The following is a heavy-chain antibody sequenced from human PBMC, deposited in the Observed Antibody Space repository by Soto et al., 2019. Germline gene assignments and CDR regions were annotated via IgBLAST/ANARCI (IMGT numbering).Heavy chain of an antibody. CDR2: IYTSGST. J-gene: IGHJ4*02. D-gene: IGHD1-7*01. Sequence: KTSETLSLTCTVSGGSISSCYWSWSRQPAGKGLEWIGRIYTSGSTNYNPSLKRRVTMSVDTSKNQFSLKLSSVTAADTAVYDCARGADNWNYQAYYFDYWGQGTLVTVSS. V-gene: IGHV4-4*07. CDR1: GGSISSCY. CDR3: ARGADNWNYQAYYFDY.